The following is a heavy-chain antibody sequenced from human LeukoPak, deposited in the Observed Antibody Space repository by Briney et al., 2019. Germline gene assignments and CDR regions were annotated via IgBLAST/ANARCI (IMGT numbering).Heavy chain of an antibody. CDR1: GYTFTSYG. Sequence: GASVKVSCKASGYTFTSYGISWVRQAPGQGLEWMGWISAYNGNTNYAQKLQGRVTMTTDTSTSTAYMELRSLRSDDTAVYYCARESIGYSSSDGWFDPWGQGTLVTVSS. D-gene: IGHD6-13*01. CDR2: ISAYNGNT. V-gene: IGHV1-18*01. CDR3: ARESIGYSSSDGWFDP. J-gene: IGHJ5*02.